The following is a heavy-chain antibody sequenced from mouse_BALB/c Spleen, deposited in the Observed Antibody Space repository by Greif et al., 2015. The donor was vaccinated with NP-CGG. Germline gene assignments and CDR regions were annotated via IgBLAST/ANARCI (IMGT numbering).Heavy chain of an antibody. CDR2: ISDGGSYT. V-gene: IGHV5-4*02. Sequence: EVKLVESGGGLVKPGGSLKLSCAASGFTFSDYYMYWVRQTPEKRLEWVATISDGGSYTYYPDSVKGRFTISRDNAKNNLYLQMSSLKSEDTAMYYCARDGYYRYDGPYFDYWGRGTTLTVSS. D-gene: IGHD2-14*01. J-gene: IGHJ2*01. CDR3: ARDGYYRYDGPYFDY. CDR1: GFTFSDYY.